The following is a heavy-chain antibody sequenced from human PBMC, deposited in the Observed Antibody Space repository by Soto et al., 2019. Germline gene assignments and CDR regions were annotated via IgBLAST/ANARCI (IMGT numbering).Heavy chain of an antibody. D-gene: IGHD1-26*01. CDR2: INPNSGDT. CDR3: AKGGAIVAAGTRVYLYNAMDV. J-gene: IGHJ6*02. Sequence: ASVKVSCKASGYTFTGHYVHWVRQAPGQGLEWMGWINPNSGDTYLAQRFQGRVTMNRDTSIGTAYMELRGLTSDDTAEYYCAKGGAIVAAGTRVYLYNAMDVWGQGTTVTVSS. V-gene: IGHV1-2*02. CDR1: GYTFTGHY.